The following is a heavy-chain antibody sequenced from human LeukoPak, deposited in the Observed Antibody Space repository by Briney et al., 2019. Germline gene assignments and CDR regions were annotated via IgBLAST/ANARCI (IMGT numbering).Heavy chain of an antibody. V-gene: IGHV3-21*01. D-gene: IGHD4-17*01. Sequence: GGSLRLSCAASGFTFSSYSMNWVRQAPGKGLEWASSISSSSSYIYYADSVKGRFTISRDNAKNSLYLQMNSLRAEDTAVYYCARDNYGDYGRPAFDIWGQGTMVTVSS. CDR1: GFTFSSYS. CDR2: ISSSSSYI. CDR3: ARDNYGDYGRPAFDI. J-gene: IGHJ3*02.